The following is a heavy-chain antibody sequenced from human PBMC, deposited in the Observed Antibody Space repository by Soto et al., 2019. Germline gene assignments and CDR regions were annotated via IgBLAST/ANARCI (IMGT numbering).Heavy chain of an antibody. Sequence: ASVKVSCKASGYTFTSYAMHWVRQAPGQRLEWMGWINAGNGNTKYSQKFQGRVTITRDTSASTAYMELSSLRSEDTAVYYCAKNLLLDCSGRYYRRVNWCDPWGQGTLVTVSS. V-gene: IGHV1-3*01. CDR1: GYTFTSYA. CDR2: INAGNGNT. J-gene: IGHJ5*02. CDR3: AKNLLLDCSGRYYRRVNWCDP. D-gene: IGHD3-10*02.